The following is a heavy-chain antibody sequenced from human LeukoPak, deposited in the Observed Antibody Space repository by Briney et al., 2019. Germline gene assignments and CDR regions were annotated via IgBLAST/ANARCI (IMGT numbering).Heavy chain of an antibody. V-gene: IGHV3-30*04. CDR3: AKDKSVSADYYFDY. CDR2: ISTDGNDK. Sequence: GGSLRLSCAASGFAFSGYAMHWVRQAPGKGLEWLTVISTDGNDKHYADSVKGRFTVSRDNSKNTLFLQMNNLRTEDTAVYYCAKDKSVSADYYFDYWGQGTLVTVSS. CDR1: GFAFSGYA. D-gene: IGHD5/OR15-5a*01. J-gene: IGHJ4*02.